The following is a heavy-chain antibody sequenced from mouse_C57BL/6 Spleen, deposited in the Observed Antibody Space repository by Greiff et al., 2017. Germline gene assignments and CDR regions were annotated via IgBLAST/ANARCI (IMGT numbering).Heavy chain of an antibody. CDR2: INPSNGGT. CDR3: ARGNYYYAMDY. Sequence: QVHVKQPGTELVKPGASVKLSCKASGYTFTSYWMHWVKQRPGQGLEWIGNINPSNGGTNYNEKFKSKATLTVDKSSSTAYMQLSSLTSEDSAVYYCARGNYYYAMDYWGQGTSVTVSS. CDR1: GYTFTSYW. J-gene: IGHJ4*01. V-gene: IGHV1-53*01.